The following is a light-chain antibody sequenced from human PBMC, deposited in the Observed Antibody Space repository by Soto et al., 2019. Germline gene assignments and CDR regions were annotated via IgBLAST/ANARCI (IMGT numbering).Light chain of an antibody. V-gene: IGKV3-11*01. J-gene: IGKJ4*01. Sequence: EVVLTQSPATLSLSPGERVTLSCRASQSVSRYLAWYQQKPGQAPRLLIYDASNRATGIPARFSGSGSGTDFTLTISSLEPEDFAVYYCHQRSNWPLTFGGGTKVDIK. CDR2: DAS. CDR1: QSVSRY. CDR3: HQRSNWPLT.